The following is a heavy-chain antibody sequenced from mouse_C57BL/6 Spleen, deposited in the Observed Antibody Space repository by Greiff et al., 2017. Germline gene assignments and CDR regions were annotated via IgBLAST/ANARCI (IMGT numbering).Heavy chain of an antibody. Sequence: QVQLKESGAELVRPGTSVKVSCKASGYAFTNYLLEWVKQRPGQGLEWIGVINPGSGGTNYNEKFKGKATLTADKSSSTAYMQLSSLTSEDSAVXFCASPGAHYGNLRYWGQGTTLTVSS. CDR2: INPGSGGT. CDR3: ASPGAHYGNLRY. CDR1: GYAFTNYL. V-gene: IGHV1-54*01. J-gene: IGHJ2*01. D-gene: IGHD2-1*01.